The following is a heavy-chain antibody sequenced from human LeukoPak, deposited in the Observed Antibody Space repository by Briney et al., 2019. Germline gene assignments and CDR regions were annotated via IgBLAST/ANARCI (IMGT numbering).Heavy chain of an antibody. J-gene: IGHJ3*02. CDR2: ISSSGTAT. CDR3: ARPARSGIYYPDAFEN. CDR1: GFTFDDYY. D-gene: IGHD3-10*01. V-gene: IGHV3-11*04. Sequence: GGSLRLSCTASGFTFDDYYITWIRQVPGKGLDWVAYISSSGTATYYADSVKGRFTISRDNAKNSLYLQMDSLKAEDTAMYYCARPARSGIYYPDAFENWGQGTMVTVSS.